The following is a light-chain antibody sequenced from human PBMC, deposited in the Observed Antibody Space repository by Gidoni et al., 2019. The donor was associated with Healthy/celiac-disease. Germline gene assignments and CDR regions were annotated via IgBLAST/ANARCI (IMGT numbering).Light chain of an antibody. V-gene: IGKV4-1*01. Sequence: DIVRTKSPDSLAVSLGERATINCKSSQSVLYSSNNKNYLAWYQQKPGQPPKLLIYWASTRESGVPDRFSGSGSGTDFTLTISSLQAEDVAVYYCQQYYSTPPTFGQGTKVEIK. CDR3: QQYYSTPPT. CDR1: QSVLYSSNNKNY. J-gene: IGKJ1*01. CDR2: WAS.